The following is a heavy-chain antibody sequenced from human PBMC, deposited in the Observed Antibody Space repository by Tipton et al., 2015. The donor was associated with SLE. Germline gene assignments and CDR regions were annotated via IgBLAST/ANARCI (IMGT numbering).Heavy chain of an antibody. CDR3: ARGRVTYSLRYYMDV. Sequence: LRLSCAVYGGSFSGYYWSWIRQPPGKGLEWIGEINHSGSTNYNPSLKSRVTISVDTSKNQFSLKLSSVTAADTAVYYCARGRVTYSLRYYMDVWGKGTTVTVS. D-gene: IGHD1-26*01. V-gene: IGHV4-34*01. J-gene: IGHJ6*03. CDR1: GGSFSGYY. CDR2: INHSGST.